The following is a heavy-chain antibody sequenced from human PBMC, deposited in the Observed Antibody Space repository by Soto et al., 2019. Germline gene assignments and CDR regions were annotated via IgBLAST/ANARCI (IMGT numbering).Heavy chain of an antibody. V-gene: IGHV3-30-3*01. CDR3: ARVSSSDYYFDY. CDR1: GFTFSSYA. J-gene: IGHJ4*02. Sequence: ESGGGVVQPGRSLRLSCAASGFTFSSYAMHWVRQAPGKGLEWVAVISYDGSNKYYADSVKGRFTISRDNSKNTLYLQMNSLRAEDTAVYYCARVSSSDYYFDYWGQGTLVTVSS. CDR2: ISYDGSNK. D-gene: IGHD2-2*01.